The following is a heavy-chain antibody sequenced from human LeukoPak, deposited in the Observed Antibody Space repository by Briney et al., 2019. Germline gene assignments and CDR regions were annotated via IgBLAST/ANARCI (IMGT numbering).Heavy chain of an antibody. CDR1: GFTFDDYA. J-gene: IGHJ6*03. V-gene: IGHV4-59*01. Sequence: GSLRLSCAASGFTFDDYAMHWVRQPPGKGLEWIGYIYYSGSTNYNPSLKSRVTISVDTSKNQFSLKLSSVTAADTAVYYCASSPYYDILTGYYSYYYYMDVWGKGTTVTISS. CDR2: IYYSGST. CDR3: ASSPYYDILTGYYSYYYYMDV. D-gene: IGHD3-9*01.